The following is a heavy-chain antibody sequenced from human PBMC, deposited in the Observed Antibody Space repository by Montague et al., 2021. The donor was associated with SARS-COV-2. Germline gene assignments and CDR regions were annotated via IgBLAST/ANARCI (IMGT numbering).Heavy chain of an antibody. J-gene: IGHJ4*02. CDR1: GGSFSGYY. D-gene: IGHD3-22*01. CDR2: INHSGST. CDR3: ARGTNRVFTYDYASSGYASDY. V-gene: IGHV4-34*01. Sequence: SETLSLTCAVYGGSFSGYYWSWIRQPPGKGLEWIGEINHSGSTKYNPSLKSRVTISVDTSKNQFSLKLSSVTAADTAVYYCARGTNRVFTYDYASSGYASDYWGQGTLVTVSS.